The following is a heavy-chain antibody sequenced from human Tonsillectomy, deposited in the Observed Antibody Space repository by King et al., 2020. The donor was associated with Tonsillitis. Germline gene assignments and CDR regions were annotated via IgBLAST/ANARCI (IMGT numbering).Heavy chain of an antibody. D-gene: IGHD2-15*01. V-gene: IGHV4-34*01. Sequence: VQLQQWGAGLLKPSETLSLTCAVYGGSFSGYYWSWIRQPPGKGLEWIGEINHSGSTNYNPSLKSRVTISVDTSKNQFSRKLSSVTAADTAVYYSSGVVVVVAAKGTWFDTWGQGTLVTVSS. CDR1: GGSFSGYY. CDR3: SGVVVVVAAKGTWFDT. J-gene: IGHJ5*02. CDR2: INHSGST.